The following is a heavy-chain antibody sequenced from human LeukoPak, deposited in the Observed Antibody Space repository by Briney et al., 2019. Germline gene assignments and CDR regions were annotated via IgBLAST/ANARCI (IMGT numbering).Heavy chain of an antibody. J-gene: IGHJ4*02. CDR2: INQAGTEE. CDR3: ARSDSGPDY. Sequence: PGGSLRLSCAASGFSFGSYWMNRVRQAPGKGLEWVAIINQAGTEENYVDSVEGRFTISRDNAKNSLYLQMNSLRAEDSSLYYCARSDSGPDYWGQGTLVTVSS. CDR1: GFSFGSYW. D-gene: IGHD2-15*01. V-gene: IGHV3-7*01.